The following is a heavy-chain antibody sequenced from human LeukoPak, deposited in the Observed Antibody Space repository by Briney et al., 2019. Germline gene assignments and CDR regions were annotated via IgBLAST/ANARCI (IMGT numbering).Heavy chain of an antibody. D-gene: IGHD3-3*01. CDR1: GFTFSSYG. V-gene: IGHV3-33*01. CDR2: IWYDGSNK. Sequence: GRSLRLSCAASGFTFSSYGMHWVRQAPGKGLEWVAVIWYDGSNKYYADSVKGRFTISRDNSKNTLYLQMNSLRAEDTAVYYCARDQHDFWSGYSLDYWGQGTLVTVSP. J-gene: IGHJ4*02. CDR3: ARDQHDFWSGYSLDY.